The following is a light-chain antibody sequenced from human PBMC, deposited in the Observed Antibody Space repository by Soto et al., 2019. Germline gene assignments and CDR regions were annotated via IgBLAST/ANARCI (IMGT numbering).Light chain of an antibody. V-gene: IGKV1-12*01. CDR2: AAS. J-gene: IGKJ4*01. Sequence: DIQMTQSPSSVSASIGDRVTISCRASQSIYKWLVWYQQKPGKAPKLLIYAASSLQSGVPSRFRGNRYRTDFTLTISSLQPEDVATYYCQQADSFPLSFGGGTKVEI. CDR3: QQADSFPLS. CDR1: QSIYKW.